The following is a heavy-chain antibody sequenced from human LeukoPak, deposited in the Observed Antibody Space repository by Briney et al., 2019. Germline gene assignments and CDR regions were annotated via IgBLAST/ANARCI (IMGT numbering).Heavy chain of an antibody. J-gene: IGHJ4*02. CDR2: INSSSSYI. D-gene: IGHD6-13*01. CDR3: AAIAAADFFDY. V-gene: IGHV3-21*01. CDR1: GFTFSSYS. Sequence: GGSLRLSCAASGFTFSSYSMNWVRQAPGKGLEWVSSINSSSSYIYYADSVKGRFTISRDNAKNSLYLQMNSLRAEDTAVYYCAAIAAADFFDYWGQGTLVTVSS.